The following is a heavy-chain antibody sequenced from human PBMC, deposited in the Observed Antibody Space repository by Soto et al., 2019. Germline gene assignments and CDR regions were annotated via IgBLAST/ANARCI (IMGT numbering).Heavy chain of an antibody. CDR1: GVTFTSYA. CDR2: TSGSGDTT. CDR3: AKMVHGGYVSYFDS. Sequence: GSLRLSCEASGVTFTSYAMSWVRQAPGKGLEWVSATSGSGDTTYYADSVKGRFTISRDNSEKRLYLQMNSLRAEDTAVYYCAKMVHGGYVSYFDSWGQGTLVTVSS. D-gene: IGHD5-12*01. V-gene: IGHV3-23*01. J-gene: IGHJ4*02.